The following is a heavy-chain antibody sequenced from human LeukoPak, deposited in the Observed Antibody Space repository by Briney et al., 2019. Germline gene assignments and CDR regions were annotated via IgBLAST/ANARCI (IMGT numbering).Heavy chain of an antibody. CDR1: GYTFTGYY. J-gene: IGHJ5*02. Sequence: GASVKVSCKASGYTFTGYYMHWVRQAPGQGLEWMGWINPNSGGPNYAQKFQGRVTMTRDTSISTAYMELSRLRSDDTAVYYCARALNILTGYYRSWGQGTLVTVSS. V-gene: IGHV1-2*02. CDR3: ARALNILTGYYRS. CDR2: INPNSGGP. D-gene: IGHD3-9*01.